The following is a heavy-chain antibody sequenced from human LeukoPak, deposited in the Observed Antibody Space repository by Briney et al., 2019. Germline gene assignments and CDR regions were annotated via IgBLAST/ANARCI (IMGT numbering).Heavy chain of an antibody. CDR2: ISHSGII. CDR1: GGSISVYY. J-gene: IGHJ4*02. D-gene: IGHD5-24*01. V-gene: IGHV4-59*01. Sequence: SETLSLTCTVSGGSISVYYWSWVRQPPGKGLEWIGYISHSGIINYNPSLQSGVTISLETSNNQFSLNVRSATAADTAVYYCARSRDAYLLDYWGQGTLVTVSS. CDR3: ARSRDAYLLDY.